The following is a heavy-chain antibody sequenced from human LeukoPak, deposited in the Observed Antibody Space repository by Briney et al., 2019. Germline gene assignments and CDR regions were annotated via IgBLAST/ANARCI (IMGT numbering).Heavy chain of an antibody. CDR2: IRYDGSNK. V-gene: IGHV3-30*02. CDR1: GFTFSSYG. J-gene: IGHJ3*02. CDR3: AKVPRRKVDALDI. Sequence: GGSLRLSCAASGFTFSSYGMHWVRQAPGKGLEWVAFIRYDGSNKYYADSVKGRFTISRDNSKNTLYLQMNSLRAEDTAVYYCAKVPRRKVDALDIWGQGTMVTVSS.